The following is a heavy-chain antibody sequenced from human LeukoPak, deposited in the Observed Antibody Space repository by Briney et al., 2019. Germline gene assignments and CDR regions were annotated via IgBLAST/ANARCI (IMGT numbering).Heavy chain of an antibody. Sequence: SETLSLTCAVYGGSFSGYYWNWIRQPPGKGLEWIGEINHSGSTNYNPSLKSRVTISVDTPKNQFSLKLNSMTAADTAVYYCARDLSAVAAPDAFDIWGQGTMVTVSS. V-gene: IGHV4-34*01. CDR2: INHSGST. J-gene: IGHJ3*02. D-gene: IGHD6-19*01. CDR1: GGSFSGYY. CDR3: ARDLSAVAAPDAFDI.